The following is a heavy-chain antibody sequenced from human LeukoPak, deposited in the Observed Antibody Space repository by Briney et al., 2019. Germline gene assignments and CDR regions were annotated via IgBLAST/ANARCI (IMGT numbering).Heavy chain of an antibody. D-gene: IGHD3-3*01. CDR2: ISYDGSNK. J-gene: IGHJ4*02. V-gene: IGHV3-30-3*01. CDR1: GFTFSSYA. Sequence: GRSLRLSCAASGFTFSSYAMHWVRQAPGKGLEWVAVISYDGSNKYYADSVKGRFTISRDNSKNTLYLQMISLRAEDTAVYYCARGPITIFGVALYYFDYWGQGTLVTVSS. CDR3: ARGPITIFGVALYYFDY.